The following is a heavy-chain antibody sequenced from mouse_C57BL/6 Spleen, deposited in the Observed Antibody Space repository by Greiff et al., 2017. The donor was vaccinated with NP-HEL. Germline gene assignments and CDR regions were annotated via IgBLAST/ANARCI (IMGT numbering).Heavy chain of an antibody. CDR2: IYPGNSDT. CDR3: TGAILTSVDY. Sequence: EVQLQQSGTVLARPGASVKMSCKTSGYTFTSYWMHWVKQRPGQGLEWIGAIYPGNSDTSYNQKFKGKAKLTAVTSASTAYLERSSLTNEDSAVYYCTGAILTSVDYGGQGTSVTVSS. J-gene: IGHJ4*01. CDR1: GYTFTSYW. V-gene: IGHV1-5*01. D-gene: IGHD6-1*01.